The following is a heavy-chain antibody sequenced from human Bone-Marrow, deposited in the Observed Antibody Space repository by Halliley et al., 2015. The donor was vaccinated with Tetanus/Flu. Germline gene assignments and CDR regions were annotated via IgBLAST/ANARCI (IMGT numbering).Heavy chain of an antibody. Sequence: QVQLVQSGAEVKKPGASVKVSCKASGYTFINYYMHWVRQAPGQGLEWMGIINPSGSSTRYEEKFQGRVTMTRDTSTSTFYMELSGLRSEDTAVYYCAGVRGHTYGRGFDAFDMWGQGTLVTVSS. CDR3: AGVRGHTYGRGFDAFDM. V-gene: IGHV1-46*01. J-gene: IGHJ3*02. D-gene: IGHD5-18*01. CDR2: INPSGSST. CDR1: GYTFINYY.